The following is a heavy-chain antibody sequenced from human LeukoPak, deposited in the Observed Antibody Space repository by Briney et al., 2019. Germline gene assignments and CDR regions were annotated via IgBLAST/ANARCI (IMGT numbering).Heavy chain of an antibody. CDR2: IKSSGGNT. CDR1: GYTFSNYY. CDR3: ARDDTGANFDY. Sequence: ASVKVSCKTSGYTFSNYYLHWMRQAPGQGLEWMGIIKSSGGNTNYAQKFQGRVTMTEDTSTDTAYMELSSLRSDDTAVYYCARDDTGANFDYWGQGTLVTVSS. D-gene: IGHD1-26*01. J-gene: IGHJ4*02. V-gene: IGHV1-46*01.